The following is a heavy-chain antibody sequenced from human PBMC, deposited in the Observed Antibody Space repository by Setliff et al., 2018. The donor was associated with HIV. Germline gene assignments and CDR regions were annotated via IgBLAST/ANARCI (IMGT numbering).Heavy chain of an antibody. Sequence: SGPTLVNPTQTLTLTCTFSGFSLSTSGVGVGWIRQPPGKALEWLALIYWDDDKRYSPSLKSRLTITKDTSENQVVLTMTNMDPEDTAVYFCAKGSPYDSSGYPFDYWGQGTLVTVSS. CDR1: GFSLSTSGVG. J-gene: IGHJ4*02. V-gene: IGHV2-5*02. CDR2: IYWDDDK. CDR3: AKGSPYDSSGYPFDY. D-gene: IGHD3-22*01.